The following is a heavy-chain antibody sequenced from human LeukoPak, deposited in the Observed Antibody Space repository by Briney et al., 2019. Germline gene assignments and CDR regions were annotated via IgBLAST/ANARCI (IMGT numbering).Heavy chain of an antibody. CDR1: GYTFTGYY. D-gene: IGHD3-22*01. J-gene: IGHJ4*02. Sequence: ASVKVSCKASGYTFTGYYMHWVRQAPGQGLEWMGWINPNSGGTYYGQKFPGRVTMTRDTSINTAYLELSMLRSYDNGVYYGATYQKNVSNYEGGGYYPFDYWGQGTLVTVSS. CDR2: INPNSGGT. CDR3: ATYQKNVSNYEGGGYYPFDY. V-gene: IGHV1-2*02.